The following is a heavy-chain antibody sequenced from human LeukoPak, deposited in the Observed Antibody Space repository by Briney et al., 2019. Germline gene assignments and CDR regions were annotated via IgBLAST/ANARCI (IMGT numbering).Heavy chain of an antibody. D-gene: IGHD2/OR15-2a*01. Sequence: GGSLRLSCAASGFTFSSYGMHWVRQAPGKGLEWVAFIWYDGNNKYYADSVKGRFTISRDNSKNTLYLRMNSLRADDTAVYYCAKDRGASGWTTFDYWGQGTLVTVSS. CDR2: IWYDGNNK. CDR3: AKDRGASGWTTFDY. V-gene: IGHV3-30*02. J-gene: IGHJ4*02. CDR1: GFTFSSYG.